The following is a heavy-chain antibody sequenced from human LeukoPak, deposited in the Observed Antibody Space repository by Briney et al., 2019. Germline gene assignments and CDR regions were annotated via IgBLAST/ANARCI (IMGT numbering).Heavy chain of an antibody. CDR3: ARERGQLVDY. CDR2: MHNSENA. V-gene: IGHV4-31*03. J-gene: IGHJ4*02. Sequence: PSETLSLTCTVSGGSISSGGYFWSWIRQHPGKGLEWIGYMHNSENADYNPSLKSRVTISVDTSKNQISLKVNSVTAVDTAVYYCARERGQLVDYWGQGTLVTVSS. D-gene: IGHD5-18*01. CDR1: GGSISSGGYF.